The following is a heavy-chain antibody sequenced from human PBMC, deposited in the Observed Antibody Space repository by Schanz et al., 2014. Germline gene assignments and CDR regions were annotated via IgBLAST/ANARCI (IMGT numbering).Heavy chain of an antibody. Sequence: QGQLVQSGPEVKEPGASVKVSCEASRYTFNTYGLNWVRQAPGQGLEWMGRIIPILGIANYAQKFQGRVTNTADKSTSTAYMDLSSLTSEDTAVHYCARGRGFYDYWGQGTLVTVSS. J-gene: IGHJ4*02. CDR1: RYTFNTYG. CDR3: ARGRGFYDY. CDR2: IIPILGIA. D-gene: IGHD3-10*01. V-gene: IGHV1-69*04.